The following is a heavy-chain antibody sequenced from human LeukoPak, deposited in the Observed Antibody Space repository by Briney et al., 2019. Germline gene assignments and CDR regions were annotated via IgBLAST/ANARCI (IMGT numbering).Heavy chain of an antibody. CDR2: IYHSGST. V-gene: IGHV4-38-2*02. Sequence: PSETLSLTCAVSGYSISSGYYWGWIRQPPGKGLEWIGSIYHSGSTYYNPSLKSRVTISVDTSKNQFSLKLSSVTAADTAVYYCAREPHSSGSYSGDAFDIWGQGTMVTVSS. J-gene: IGHJ3*02. CDR1: GYSISSGYY. D-gene: IGHD1-26*01. CDR3: AREPHSSGSYSGDAFDI.